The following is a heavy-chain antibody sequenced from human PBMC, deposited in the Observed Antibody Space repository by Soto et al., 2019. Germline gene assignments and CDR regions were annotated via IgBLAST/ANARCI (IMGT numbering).Heavy chain of an antibody. CDR1: GGTFSSYA. CDR3: ARDSQWRRLCYY. V-gene: IGHV1-69*13. CDR2: IIPIFGTA. J-gene: IGHJ4*02. D-gene: IGHD6-19*01. Sequence: GASVKVSCKASGGTFSSYAISWVRQAPGQGLEWMGGIIPIFGTANYAQKFQGRVTITADESTSTAYMELSSLRSEDTAVYYCARDSQWRRLCYYWGQGTLVTVSS.